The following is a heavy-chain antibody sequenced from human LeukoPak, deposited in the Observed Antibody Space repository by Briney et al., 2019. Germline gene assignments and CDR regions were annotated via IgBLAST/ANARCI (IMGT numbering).Heavy chain of an antibody. D-gene: IGHD2-21*01. CDR3: ARGGIRYFDY. V-gene: IGHV4-34*01. J-gene: IGHJ4*02. Sequence: SETLSLTCAVYGGSFSGYYWSWIRQPPGKGLEWMGEINHSGSTNYNPSLKSRVTISVDTSKNQFSLKLSSVTAADTAVYYCARGGIRYFDYWGQGTLVTVSS. CDR2: INHSGST. CDR1: GGSFSGYY.